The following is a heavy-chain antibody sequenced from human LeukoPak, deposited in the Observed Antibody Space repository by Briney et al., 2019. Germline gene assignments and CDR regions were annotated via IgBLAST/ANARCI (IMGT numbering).Heavy chain of an antibody. CDR2: ISGRGEAI. CDR3: ARTYGSGSLDY. V-gene: IGHV3-48*01. D-gene: IGHD2-15*01. J-gene: IGHJ4*02. Sequence: GGSLRLSCAASGFTFNNHNMDWVRQAPGKGLEWISYISGRGEAIFYADSVQGRFTISRDNAKNSIYLQMNGLTAEDTAVYYCARTYGSGSLDYGGQGTLVTVSS. CDR1: GFTFNNHN.